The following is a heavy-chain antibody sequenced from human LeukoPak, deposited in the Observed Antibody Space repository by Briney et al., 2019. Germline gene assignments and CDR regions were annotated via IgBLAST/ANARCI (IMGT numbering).Heavy chain of an antibody. CDR1: GFTFSSYA. J-gene: IGHJ4*02. V-gene: IGHV3-30-3*01. Sequence: GGSLRLSCAACGFTFSSYAMHWVRQAPGKGLEWVAVISYDGSNKYYADSVKGRFTISRDNSKNTLYLQMNSLRAEDTAVYYCARAYTIFGVVIFDYWGQGTLVTVSS. CDR2: ISYDGSNK. CDR3: ARAYTIFGVVIFDY. D-gene: IGHD3-3*01.